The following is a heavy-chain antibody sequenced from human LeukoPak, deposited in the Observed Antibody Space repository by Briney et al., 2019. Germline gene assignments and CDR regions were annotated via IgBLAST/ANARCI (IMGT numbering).Heavy chain of an antibody. CDR3: AKDIFGVVTSTLFYFDY. V-gene: IGHV3-30*02. D-gene: IGHD3-3*01. J-gene: IGHJ4*02. CDR2: IRYDGSNK. Sequence: GGSLRLSCAASGFTFSSYGMHWVRQAPGKGLEWVAFIRYDGSNKYYADSVKGRFTISRDNSKNTLYLQMNSLRAEDTAVYYCAKDIFGVVTSTLFYFDYWGQGTLVTVSS. CDR1: GFTFSSYG.